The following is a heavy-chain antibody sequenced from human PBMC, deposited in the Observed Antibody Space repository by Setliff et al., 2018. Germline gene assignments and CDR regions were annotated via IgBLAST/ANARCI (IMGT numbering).Heavy chain of an antibody. J-gene: IGHJ5*02. CDR1: GFTFSSYE. V-gene: IGHV3-48*03. CDR3: ARDKLRFLENWFDP. D-gene: IGHD3-3*01. Sequence: GGSLRLSCAASGFTFSSYEMNWVRQAPGKGLEWVSYISSSGSPIYYADSVKGRFTISRDNAKNSLYLQMNSLRAEDTAVYYCARDKLRFLENWFDPWGQGTLVTVSS. CDR2: ISSSGSPI.